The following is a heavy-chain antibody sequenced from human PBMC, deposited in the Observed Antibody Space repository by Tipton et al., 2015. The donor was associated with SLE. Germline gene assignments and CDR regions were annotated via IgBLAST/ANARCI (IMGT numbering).Heavy chain of an antibody. J-gene: IGHJ6*02. Sequence: GLVKPSQTLSLTCAISGDSVSSNTAGWDWFRRSPSRGLEWLGRTYYRSKWYYEYAVSVKSRIIISPDTSKNQFYLQLNSVTPGDTAVYYCARRRGSANWYSRYGMDGWGQGTTVTVSS. CDR3: ARRRGSANWYSRYGMDG. CDR2: TYYRSKWYY. D-gene: IGHD2-21*02. V-gene: IGHV6-1*01. CDR1: GDSVSSNTAG.